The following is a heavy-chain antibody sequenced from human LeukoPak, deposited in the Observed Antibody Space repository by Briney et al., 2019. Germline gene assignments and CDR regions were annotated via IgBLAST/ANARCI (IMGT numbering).Heavy chain of an antibody. J-gene: IGHJ3*02. V-gene: IGHV3-9*01. D-gene: IGHD3-22*01. CDR1: GFTFDDYA. CDR3: AKGQYYYDSSGYRPNAFEI. CDR2: ISWNSGSI. Sequence: GGSLRLSCAASGFTFDDYAMHWVRQAPGKGLEWVSGISWNSGSIDYADSVKGRFTISRDNAKNSLYLQMNSLRAEDTALYYCAKGQYYYDSSGYRPNAFEIWGQGTMVTVSS.